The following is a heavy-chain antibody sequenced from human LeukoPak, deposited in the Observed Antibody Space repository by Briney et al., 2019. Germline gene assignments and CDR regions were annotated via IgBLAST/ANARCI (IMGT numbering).Heavy chain of an antibody. CDR2: IYDSGST. CDR3: AREYYYDSSALN. D-gene: IGHD3-22*01. V-gene: IGHV4-39*07. CDR1: GGSIRSSYYY. J-gene: IGHJ4*02. Sequence: PSETLSLTCTVSGGSIRSSYYYWGWIRQPPGKGLEWIGSIYDSGSTYYNPSLKSRVTISVDTSKNQFSLKLSSVTAADTAVYYCAREYYYDSSALNWGQGTLVTVSS.